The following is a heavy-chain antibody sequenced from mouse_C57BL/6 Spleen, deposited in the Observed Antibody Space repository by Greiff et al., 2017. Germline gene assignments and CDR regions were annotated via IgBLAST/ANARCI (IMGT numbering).Heavy chain of an antibody. CDR3: ARAGGYDGVYYAMDY. CDR1: GYTFTDYY. CDR2: IFPGSGST. V-gene: IGHV1-75*01. J-gene: IGHJ4*01. D-gene: IGHD2-2*01. Sequence: QVQLQQSGPELVKPGASVKISCKASGYTFTDYYINWVKQRPGQGLEWIGWIFPGSGSTYYNEKFKGKATLTVDKSSSTAYMLLSSLTSEDSAVYFCARAGGYDGVYYAMDYWGQGTSVTVSS.